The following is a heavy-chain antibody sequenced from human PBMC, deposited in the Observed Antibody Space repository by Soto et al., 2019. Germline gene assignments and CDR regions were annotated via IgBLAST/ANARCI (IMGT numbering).Heavy chain of an antibody. D-gene: IGHD2-15*01. Sequence: QVQLMQSGAEVKKPGSSVKVSCKASGGTISTNVISWVRQAPGQGLEWMGEIMPIFAAPNNAQKFQGRLTITADTSTTTVYMELSSLTTEDTAVYFCATGARDCSGGSCYPDDWGQGTLVIVYS. V-gene: IGHV1-69*06. CDR1: GGTISTNV. CDR2: IMPIFAAP. J-gene: IGHJ4*02. CDR3: ATGARDCSGGSCYPDD.